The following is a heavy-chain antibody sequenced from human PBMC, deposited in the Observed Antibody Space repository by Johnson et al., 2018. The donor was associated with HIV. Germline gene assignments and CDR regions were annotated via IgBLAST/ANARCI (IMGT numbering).Heavy chain of an antibody. D-gene: IGHD3-16*01. CDR3: AKDMGVTHAFDI. V-gene: IGHV3-11*01. CDR1: GFTFSDYY. CDR2: ISGSADTI. J-gene: IGHJ3*02. Sequence: QEQLVESGGGLVKPGGSLRLSCAASGFTFSDYYMSWIRQAPGKGLEWVSYISGSADTIYYTDSVKGRFTISRDNAKNSLYLQMNSLRAEDTALYYCAKDMGVTHAFDIWGQGTMVTVSS.